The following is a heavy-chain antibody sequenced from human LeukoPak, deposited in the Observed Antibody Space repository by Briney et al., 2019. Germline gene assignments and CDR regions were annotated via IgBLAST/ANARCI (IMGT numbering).Heavy chain of an antibody. V-gene: IGHV4-38-2*02. CDR2: IYHSGST. Sequence: PSETLSLTCTVSGGSISSYYWGWIRQPPGKGLEWIGSIYHSGSTYYNPSLKSRVTISVDTSKNQFSLKLSSVTAADTAVYYCARVTYCSSTSCCNWFDPWGQGTLVTVSS. D-gene: IGHD2-2*01. J-gene: IGHJ5*02. CDR1: GGSISSYY. CDR3: ARVTYCSSTSCCNWFDP.